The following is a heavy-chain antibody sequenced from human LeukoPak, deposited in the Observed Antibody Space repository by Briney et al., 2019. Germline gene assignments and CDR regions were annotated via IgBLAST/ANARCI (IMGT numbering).Heavy chain of an antibody. J-gene: IGHJ6*03. CDR3: ARQSRYYYYYMDV. CDR1: GDSISNKNYY. CDR2: IYYSGSA. V-gene: IGHV4-39*01. Sequence: QTSETLSLTCTVSGDSISNKNYYWGWIRQPPGKGLKWIGSIYYSGSAYYNPSLKRRVTISIDASKNQFSLKLRSVTAADTAVYYCARQSRYYYYYMDVWGKGTTVTVSS.